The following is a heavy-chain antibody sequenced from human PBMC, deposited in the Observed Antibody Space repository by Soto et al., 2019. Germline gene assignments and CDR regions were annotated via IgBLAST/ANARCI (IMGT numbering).Heavy chain of an antibody. CDR1: GFTFSSYS. Sequence: GGSLRLSCAASGFTFSSYSMNWVRQAPGKGLEWVSSISSSSSYIYYADSVKGRFTISRDNAKNSLYLQMNSLRAEDTAVYYCARGSGIVGATNPYYYYYGMDVWGQGTTVTVSS. V-gene: IGHV3-21*01. J-gene: IGHJ6*02. CDR2: ISSSSSYI. CDR3: ARGSGIVGATNPYYYYYGMDV. D-gene: IGHD1-26*01.